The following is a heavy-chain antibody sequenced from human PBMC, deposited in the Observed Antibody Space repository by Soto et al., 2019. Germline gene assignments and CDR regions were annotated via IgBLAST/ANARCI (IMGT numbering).Heavy chain of an antibody. CDR2: IYYSGST. Sequence: FGTLFLPCTVFCGTISCFYWRWIRQPPRKGLEGIGYIYYSGSTNYNPSLKSRVTISVDTSKNQFSLKLSSVTAADTAVYYCARGRRHYYGSGSYAPDYYGMDVWGQGTTVTVSS. CDR1: CGTISCFY. J-gene: IGHJ6*02. V-gene: IGHV4-59*01. D-gene: IGHD3-10*01. CDR3: ARGRRHYYGSGSYAPDYYGMDV.